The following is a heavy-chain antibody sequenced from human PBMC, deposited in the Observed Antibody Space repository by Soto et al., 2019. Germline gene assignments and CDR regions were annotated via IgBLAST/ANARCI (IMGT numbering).Heavy chain of an antibody. CDR3: ARGDTPMITGMDSFDI. Sequence: GGSLRLAGAASGLSFSRYWMNWVRQAPGKGVEWVANIKQDGTEKNYVDSVKGRFTISRDNARKSLYLQMDSLRAEDTAVYFCARGDTPMITGMDSFDIWGQGTRVT. J-gene: IGHJ3*02. V-gene: IGHV3-7*01. D-gene: IGHD5-18*01. CDR2: IKQDGTEK. CDR1: GLSFSRYW.